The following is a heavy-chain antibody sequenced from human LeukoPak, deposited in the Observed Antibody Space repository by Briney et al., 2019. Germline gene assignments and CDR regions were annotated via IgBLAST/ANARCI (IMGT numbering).Heavy chain of an antibody. J-gene: IGHJ4*02. Sequence: SETLSLTCTVSDGSISSSTYWGWIRQPPGKGLEWIGSIYYSGNTYYNPSLKSRVTISVDASKNQFSLKLSSVTATDTAVYYCASPQRGYSYGYAGPFDHWGQGTLVTVSS. D-gene: IGHD5-18*01. CDR1: DGSISSSTY. CDR3: ASPQRGYSYGYAGPFDH. CDR2: IYYSGNT. V-gene: IGHV4-39*01.